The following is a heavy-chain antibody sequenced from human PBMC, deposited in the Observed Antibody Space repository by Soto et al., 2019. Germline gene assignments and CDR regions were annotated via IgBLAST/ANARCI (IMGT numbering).Heavy chain of an antibody. D-gene: IGHD6-13*01. J-gene: IGHJ4*02. V-gene: IGHV6-1*01. CDR2: TYYRSKWYN. CDR3: ARVGSSYDLGYYFDY. Sequence: PSRGLEWLGRTYYRSKWYNDYAVSVKSRITINPDTSKNQFSLQLNSVTPEDTAVYYCARVGSSYDLGYYFDYWGQGTLVTVSS.